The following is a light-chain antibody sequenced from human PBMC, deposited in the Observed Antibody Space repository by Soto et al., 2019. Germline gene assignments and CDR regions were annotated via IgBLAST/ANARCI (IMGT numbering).Light chain of an antibody. CDR1: QSVSSSY. CDR2: GAS. V-gene: IGKV3-20*01. Sequence: EIVLTQSPGTLSLSPGERATLSCRASQSVSSSYLAWFQQRPGQAPRLLIHGASSRATGIPDRFSGSGSGTDFTLTISGLQPEDFAVYYCQQYGTSPGTFGQGTKVDIK. J-gene: IGKJ1*01. CDR3: QQYGTSPGT.